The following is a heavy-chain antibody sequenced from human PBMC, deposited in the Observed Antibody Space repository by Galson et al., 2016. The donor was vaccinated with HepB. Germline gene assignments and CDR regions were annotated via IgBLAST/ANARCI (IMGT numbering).Heavy chain of an antibody. V-gene: IGHV4-61*01. CDR1: GGSVTSGSYY. D-gene: IGHD3-10*02. CDR3: ARMFGELLYGMDV. CDR2: FYYTGST. Sequence: SETLSLTCSVSGGSVTSGSYYWSWIRQPPGKGLEWIGYFYYTGSTSYNPSLKSRVTMSVDTSKDQFSLKLKSVTAADTAVYYCARMFGELLYGMDVWGQGTTVTVSS. J-gene: IGHJ6*02.